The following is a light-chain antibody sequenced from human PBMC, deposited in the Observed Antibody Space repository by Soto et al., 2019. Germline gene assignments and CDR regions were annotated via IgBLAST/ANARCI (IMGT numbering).Light chain of an antibody. J-gene: IGKJ2*01. CDR3: QQYGSSSYT. Sequence: EIVLTQSPGTLSLSPGERATLSCRASQSISSSYLAWYQPEPGQAPRLLIYAASSRATGIPDRFSGSGSGTDFTLTISRLEPEDFAVYYCQQYGSSSYTFGQGTQLEIK. V-gene: IGKV3-20*01. CDR2: AAS. CDR1: QSISSSY.